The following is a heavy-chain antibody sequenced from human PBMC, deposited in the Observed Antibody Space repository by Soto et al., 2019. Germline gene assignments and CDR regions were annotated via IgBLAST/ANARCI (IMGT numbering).Heavy chain of an antibody. CDR3: ARWHSSSGYYGMDV. V-gene: IGHV4-59*01. J-gene: IGHJ6*02. CDR1: GGSINNYY. D-gene: IGHD2-2*01. Sequence: SETLSLTCTVSGGSINNYYWSWLRQPPGKGLEWIAYIYYSGDTNYNPSFKSRIIVSVDTSRNQFSLKLSSVTAADTALYYCARWHSSSGYYGMDVWGQGTTVTVSS. CDR2: IYYSGDT.